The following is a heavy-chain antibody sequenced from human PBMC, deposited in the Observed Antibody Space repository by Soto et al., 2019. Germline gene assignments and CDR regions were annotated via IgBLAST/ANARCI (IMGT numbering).Heavy chain of an antibody. CDR3: ATHVTTYTSGNDYDALDV. V-gene: IGHV4-59*08. D-gene: IGHD5-12*01. Sequence: QVQLQESGPGLVKPSETLSLTCTVSGGSVSTQYWSWIRQTPGKGLEWLAYIYNSGSTAYNPSLKSRLSLSLDTSKNQFFLMLSSVTAGDTAVYFCATHVTTYTSGNDYDALDVWGQGTMVTVSS. CDR1: GGSVSTQY. J-gene: IGHJ3*01. CDR2: IYNSGST.